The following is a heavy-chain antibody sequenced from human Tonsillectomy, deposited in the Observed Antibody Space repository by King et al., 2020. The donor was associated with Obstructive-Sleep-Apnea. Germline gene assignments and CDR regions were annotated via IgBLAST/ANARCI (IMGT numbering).Heavy chain of an antibody. CDR2: IYTIGGT. V-gene: IGHV4-4*07. J-gene: IGHJ5*01. CDR1: GGSINSYY. D-gene: IGHD2-15*01. CDR3: ARDGSVGWFDS. Sequence: QLQESGPGLVKPSETLSLTCTVSGGSINSYYWSWIRQPAGKGLEWIGRIYTIGGTNYNPSLKSRVTLSVDTPKNQFSLKLSSVTAADTAVYYCARDGSVGWFDSWGQGTLVTVSS.